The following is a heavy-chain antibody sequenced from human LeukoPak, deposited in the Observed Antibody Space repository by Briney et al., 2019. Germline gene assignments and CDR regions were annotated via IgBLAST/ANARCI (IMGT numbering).Heavy chain of an antibody. J-gene: IGHJ4*02. V-gene: IGHV4-38-2*02. Sequence: SETLSLTCIVSGYSITSGYYWGWIRQPPGKGLEWIGSIYHSGNTYYNPSLKSRVTISVDTSKNQFALKLSSVTAADTAVYYCARDYLGAGTVGATSGHWGQGTLVTVSS. D-gene: IGHD1-26*01. CDR3: ARDYLGAGTVGATSGH. CDR2: IYHSGNT. CDR1: GYSITSGYY.